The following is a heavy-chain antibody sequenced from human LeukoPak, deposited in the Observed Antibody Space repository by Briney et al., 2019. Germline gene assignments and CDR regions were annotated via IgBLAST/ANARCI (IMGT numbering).Heavy chain of an antibody. CDR2: IYYSGST. Sequence: SETLSLTCAVSGGSLSSYYWSWIRQPPGKGLEWIGYIYYSGSTNYNPSLTSRVTISVDTSKNQFSLTLSSVTAADTAVYYCARGRHYYDSSDYYSFPLDFWGPGTLVTVSS. V-gene: IGHV4-59*12. J-gene: IGHJ4*02. D-gene: IGHD3-22*01. CDR1: GGSLSSYY. CDR3: ARGRHYYDSSDYYSFPLDF.